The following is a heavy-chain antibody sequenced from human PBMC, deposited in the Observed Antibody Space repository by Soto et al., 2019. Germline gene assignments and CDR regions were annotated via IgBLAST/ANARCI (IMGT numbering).Heavy chain of an antibody. J-gene: IGHJ4*02. Sequence: EVQLVESGGGLVQPGGSLRLSCAASGFTFSSYYMNWVRQVPGKGLLWVSRINADGTSIAYADSVKGRFTVSRDNAKSMLYVQMNSLRAEDTAVYYCARGGSDSWLRALDYWGQGTLVTVSS. V-gene: IGHV3-74*01. CDR1: GFTFSSYY. CDR3: ARGGSDSWLRALDY. CDR2: INADGTSI. D-gene: IGHD6-19*01.